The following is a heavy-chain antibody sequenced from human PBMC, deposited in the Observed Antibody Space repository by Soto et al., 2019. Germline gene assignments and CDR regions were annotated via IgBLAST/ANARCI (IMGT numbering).Heavy chain of an antibody. CDR1: GGSFSGYY. CDR3: ARGEPHPLLLWFGEVRVGVYYYMDD. CDR2: INHSGST. V-gene: IGHV4-34*01. D-gene: IGHD3-10*01. Sequence: SETLSLTCAVYGGSFSGYYWSWIRQPPGKGLEWIGEINHSGSTNYNPSLKSRVTISVDTSKNQFSLKLSSVTAADTAVYYCARGEPHPLLLWFGEVRVGVYYYMDDWGKGTTVTVSS. J-gene: IGHJ6*03.